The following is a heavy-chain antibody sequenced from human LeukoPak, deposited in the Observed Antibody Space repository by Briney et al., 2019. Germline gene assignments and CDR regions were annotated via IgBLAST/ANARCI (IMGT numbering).Heavy chain of an antibody. V-gene: IGHV2-5*01. D-gene: IGHD6-19*01. CDR1: GSSLSTSGVS. CDR2: IYWNDDK. CDR3: VQSTHNSDWYLYYFYGMDV. J-gene: IGHJ6*02. Sequence: KESAPTLVKPTQTLTLTCTLSGSSLSTSGVSVGWIRQPPGKALEWLALIYWNDDKRYSPFLKSRLTISRDTSKNQVVLTMTNMDPVDTATYYCVQSTHNSDWYLYYFYGMDVWGQGTTVTVSS.